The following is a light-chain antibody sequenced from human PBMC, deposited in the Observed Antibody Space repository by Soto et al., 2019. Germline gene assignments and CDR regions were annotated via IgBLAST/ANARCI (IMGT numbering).Light chain of an antibody. J-gene: IGKJ4*01. CDR1: QSVSPY. Sequence: EIVLTQSPGTLSLSPGERATLSCRASQSVSPYLAWYQRKPGQAPRLLIYGASSRATGIPDRFSGSGSGTGFTLTISSLQPDDFATYYCQQYNSYSLTFGGGTKVEIK. CDR3: QQYNSYSLT. CDR2: GAS. V-gene: IGKV3-20*01.